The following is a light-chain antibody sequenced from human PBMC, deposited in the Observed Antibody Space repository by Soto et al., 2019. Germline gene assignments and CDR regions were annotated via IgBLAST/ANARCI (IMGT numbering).Light chain of an antibody. J-gene: IGLJ3*02. Sequence: QSVLTQPPSASGTPGQRVTISCSGSSYNSGDSTVSWYQQLPGTAPKLLIYSNNQRPSWVPDRFSGSKSGTSASLAISALQSEDEADYYCAAWDDSLNGQGVYGGGTKLTVL. CDR1: SYNSGDST. CDR3: AAWDDSLNGQGV. CDR2: SNN. V-gene: IGLV1-44*01.